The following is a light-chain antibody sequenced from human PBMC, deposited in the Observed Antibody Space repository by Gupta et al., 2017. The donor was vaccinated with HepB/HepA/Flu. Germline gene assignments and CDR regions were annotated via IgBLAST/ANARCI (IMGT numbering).Light chain of an antibody. Sequence: DIVMTQSPDSLAVSLGERATINCKSSQNILYSSSNKNYLAWYQQKPGQPHKLLIYWASTRESGVPDRFTGSGSGTDFSLTISSLQAEDVAVYYCQQYYGVPPYTFGQGTKLEIK. V-gene: IGKV4-1*01. CDR1: QNILYSSSNKNY. CDR2: WAS. J-gene: IGKJ2*01. CDR3: QQYYGVPPYT.